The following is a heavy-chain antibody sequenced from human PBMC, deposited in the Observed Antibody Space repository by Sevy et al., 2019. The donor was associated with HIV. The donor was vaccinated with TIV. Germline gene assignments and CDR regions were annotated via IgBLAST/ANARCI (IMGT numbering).Heavy chain of an antibody. V-gene: IGHV4-59*01. J-gene: IGHJ6*02. CDR3: ARSIAAPRGMDV. Sequence: SETLSLTCTVSGDSISSYYWSWIRRPPGKGLEWIGYLFYNGITNYNPSLKSRVTISVDTSKNQFSLKLSSVTASDTAVYYCARSIAAPRGMDVWGQGTTVTVSS. CDR1: GDSISSYY. CDR2: LFYNGIT. D-gene: IGHD6-6*01.